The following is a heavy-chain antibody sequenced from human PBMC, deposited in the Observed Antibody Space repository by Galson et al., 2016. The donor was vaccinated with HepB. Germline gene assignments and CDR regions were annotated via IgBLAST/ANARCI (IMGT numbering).Heavy chain of an antibody. V-gene: IGHV3-48*02. Sequence: SLRLSCAGSGFTFTNYAMSWVRQAPGKGLEWVSYISSSGGTIYYADSVKGRFTILRDDARDSMYLQMDSLRDEDTAIYYCGSGGYRGTYIIEHWGQGTLVTVSS. D-gene: IGHD1-26*01. CDR1: GFTFTNYA. CDR2: ISSSGGTI. J-gene: IGHJ4*02. CDR3: GSGGYRGTYIIEH.